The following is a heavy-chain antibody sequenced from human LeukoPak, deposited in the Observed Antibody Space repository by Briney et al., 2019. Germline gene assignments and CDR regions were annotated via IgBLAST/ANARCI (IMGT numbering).Heavy chain of an antibody. CDR2: ISWNSGSI. V-gene: IGHV3-9*01. CDR3: AKDIRAIAVAGTVY. CDR1: GFPFSRYA. Sequence: LPGGSLRLSCVPSGFPFSRYAMHWVRQAPGKGLEWVSGISWNSGSIGYADSVKGRFTISRDNAKNSLYLQMNSLRAEDTALYYCAKDIRAIAVAGTVYWGQGTLVTVSS. J-gene: IGHJ4*02. D-gene: IGHD6-19*01.